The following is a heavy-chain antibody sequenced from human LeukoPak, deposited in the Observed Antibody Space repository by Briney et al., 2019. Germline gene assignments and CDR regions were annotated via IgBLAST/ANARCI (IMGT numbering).Heavy chain of an antibody. CDR2: LYSGGST. CDR3: ARDISSGWYTWFDP. V-gene: IGHV3-53*01. CDR1: GFNVSSNY. D-gene: IGHD6-19*01. Sequence: GGSLRLSCAASGFNVSSNYMNWVRQAPGKGLEWVSILYSGGSTYYADSVKGRFTVSRDNSKNTLYLQMNSLRAEDTAVYYCARDISSGWYTWFDPWGQGTLVTVSS. J-gene: IGHJ5*02.